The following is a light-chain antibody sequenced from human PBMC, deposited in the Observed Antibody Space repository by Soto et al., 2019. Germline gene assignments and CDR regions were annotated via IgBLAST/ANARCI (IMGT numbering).Light chain of an antibody. CDR2: GAS. V-gene: IGKV1-39*01. Sequence: DIQMTQSPSSLSASVGDRVTITCRASQSITSYLNWYQQKLGKAPKLLIYGASSLHSGVPSRFSGSGSGTDFTLTISSLQPEDFATYYCQQSYGTTTFGQGTRLEIK. J-gene: IGKJ5*01. CDR3: QQSYGTTT. CDR1: QSITSY.